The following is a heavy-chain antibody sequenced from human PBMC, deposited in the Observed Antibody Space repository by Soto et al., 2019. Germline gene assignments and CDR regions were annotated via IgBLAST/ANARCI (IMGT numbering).Heavy chain of an antibody. V-gene: IGHV1-8*01. CDR1: GYTFTSYD. CDR2: MNPNSGNT. CDR3: ARLDTYMLGHWFDP. D-gene: IGHD2-8*01. Sequence: QVQLVQSGAEVKKPGASVKVSCKASGYTFTSYDISWVRQATGQGLEWMGWMNPNSGNTGYAQKFQGRVTMTRNTSISTAYMELSSLRSEDTAVYYCARLDTYMLGHWFDPWGQGTLVTVSS. J-gene: IGHJ5*02.